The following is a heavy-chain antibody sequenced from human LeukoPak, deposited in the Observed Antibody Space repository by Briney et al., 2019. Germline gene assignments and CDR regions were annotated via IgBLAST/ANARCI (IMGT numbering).Heavy chain of an antibody. D-gene: IGHD3-22*01. CDR1: GFTFSSYA. CDR3: ARQYRYDSSGDYGLSSLGFDY. J-gene: IGHJ4*02. V-gene: IGHV3-30*04. CDR2: ISYDGSNK. Sequence: PGGSLRLSCAASGFTFSSYAMHWVRQAPGKGLEWVAVISYDGSNKYYADSVKGRFTISRDNSKNTLYLQMNSLRAEDTAVYYCARQYRYDSSGDYGLSSLGFDYWGQGTLVTVSS.